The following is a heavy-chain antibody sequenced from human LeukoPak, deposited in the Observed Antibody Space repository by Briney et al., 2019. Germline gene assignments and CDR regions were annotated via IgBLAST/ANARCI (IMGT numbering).Heavy chain of an antibody. CDR2: ISGSGGST. CDR3: AKDDEYVWGSYRSYFDY. V-gene: IGHV3-23*01. J-gene: IGHJ4*02. CDR1: GFTFSSHA. Sequence: PGGSLRLSCAASGFTFSSHAMSWVRQAPGKGLEWVSAISGSGGSTYYADSVKGRFTISRDNSKNTLYLQMNSLRAEDTAVYYCAKDDEYVWGSYRSYFDYWGQGTLVTVSS. D-gene: IGHD3-16*02.